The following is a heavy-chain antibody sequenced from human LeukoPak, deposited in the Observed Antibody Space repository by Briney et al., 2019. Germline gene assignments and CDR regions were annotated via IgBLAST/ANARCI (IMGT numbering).Heavy chain of an antibody. V-gene: IGHV3-21*01. CDR3: ARVSGESSSEGAFDT. Sequence: PGGSLRLSCAASGFTFSSYSMNWVRQAPGKGLEWVSSISSSSSYIYYADSVKGRFTISRDNAKNSLYLQMNSLRAEDTAVYYCARVSGESSSEGAFDTWGQGTMVTVSS. CDR1: GFTFSSYS. D-gene: IGHD6-6*01. CDR2: ISSSSSYI. J-gene: IGHJ3*02.